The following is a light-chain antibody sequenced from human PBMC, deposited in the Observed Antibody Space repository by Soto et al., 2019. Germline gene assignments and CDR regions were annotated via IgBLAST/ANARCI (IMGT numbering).Light chain of an antibody. CDR3: MQALQTPLT. CDR1: QSVLHSNGNNY. CDR2: LGS. V-gene: IGKV2-28*01. J-gene: IGKJ4*01. Sequence: DIVMTQSPLSLPVTPGEPASISCRSSQSVLHSNGNNYLDWYLQKPGQSPQLLIYLGSNRASGVPDRFSGSGSGTDFTLKISRMEAEDVGVYYCMQALQTPLTFGGGTKVEIK.